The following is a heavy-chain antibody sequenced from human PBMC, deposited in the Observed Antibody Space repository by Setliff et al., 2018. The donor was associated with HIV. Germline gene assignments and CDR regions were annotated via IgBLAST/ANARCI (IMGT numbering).Heavy chain of an antibody. D-gene: IGHD4-17*01. CDR3: ARDDHGDPFDY. Sequence: ASVKVSCKSSGYTFTGSFMHWVRQAPGQGLEWMGWINCNSGGTYYAQNFQGRVTMTRDTSINTACMELSRLRSDGTAVYYCARDDHGDPFDYWGQGTLVTVSS. CDR2: INCNSGGT. CDR1: GYTFTGSF. J-gene: IGHJ4*02. V-gene: IGHV1-2*02.